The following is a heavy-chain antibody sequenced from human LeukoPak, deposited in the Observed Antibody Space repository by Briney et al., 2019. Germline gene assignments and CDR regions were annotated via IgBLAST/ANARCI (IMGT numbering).Heavy chain of an antibody. V-gene: IGHV3-30*04. Sequence: GGSLRLSCAASGFSFSGYTMHWVRRTPGKGLEWVAVISHDEKNKFYAESVKGRFTISRDNSKNTLFLEMNSLRPEDTAFYYCATTFRGVIITRLDYWGQGTLVTVSS. D-gene: IGHD3-10*01. CDR3: ATTFRGVIITRLDY. CDR1: GFSFSGYT. CDR2: ISHDEKNK. J-gene: IGHJ4*02.